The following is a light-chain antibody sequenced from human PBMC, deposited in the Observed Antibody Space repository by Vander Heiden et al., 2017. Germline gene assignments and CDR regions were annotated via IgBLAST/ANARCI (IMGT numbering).Light chain of an antibody. CDR3: HQYGSAPRT. Sequence: EVVLTQSPGTLSLFPEERATLSCRASQSVSSRYLAWYQHKPGQAPRLLIFATYSRAAGIPDRFSGSGSGTDFTLTISRLEPEDSALYFCHQYGSAPRTFGQGTKVEI. J-gene: IGKJ1*01. CDR1: QSVSSRY. CDR2: ATY. V-gene: IGKV3-20*01.